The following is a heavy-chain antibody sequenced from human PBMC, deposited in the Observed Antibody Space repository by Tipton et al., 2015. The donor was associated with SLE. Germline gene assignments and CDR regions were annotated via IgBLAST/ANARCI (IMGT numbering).Heavy chain of an antibody. D-gene: IGHD3-22*01. J-gene: IGHJ3*02. V-gene: IGHV4-59*11. CDR1: GGSISSHY. Sequence: TLSLTCTVSGGSISSHYWSWIRQPPGKGLEWIGYIYYSGSTNYNPSLKSRVTISVDTSKNQFSLKLSSVTAGDTAVYYCASAAWDYDSSGSGAFDIWGQGTMVTVSS. CDR3: ASAAWDYDSSGSGAFDI. CDR2: IYYSGST.